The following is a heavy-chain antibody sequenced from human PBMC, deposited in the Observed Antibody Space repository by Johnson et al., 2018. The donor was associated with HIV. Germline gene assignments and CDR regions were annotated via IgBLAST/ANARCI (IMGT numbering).Heavy chain of an antibody. J-gene: IGHJ3*02. CDR2: ISYDGSNK. CDR1: GFTFSSYG. V-gene: IGHV3-30*03. Sequence: QVQLVESGGGVVQPGRSLRLSCAASGFTFSSYGMHWVRQAPGKGLEWVAVISYDGSNKYYADSVKGRFTISRDNSKNTLYLQMNSLRAEDTAVYYCASNPLSYAFDIWGQGTMVTVSS. CDR3: ASNPLSYAFDI.